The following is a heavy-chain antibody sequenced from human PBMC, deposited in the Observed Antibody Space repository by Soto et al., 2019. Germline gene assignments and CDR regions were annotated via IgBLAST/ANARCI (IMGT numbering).Heavy chain of an antibody. J-gene: IGHJ6*02. CDR3: ARAPGPAEYYYDSSGYYTPDTYYYGMDV. D-gene: IGHD3-22*01. CDR1: GYTFTSYG. Sequence: ASVKVSCKASGYTFTSYGISWVRQAPGQGLEWMGWISAFIGNANYAQKIQGRVTMTTDASTSTAYMELSSLRSEDTAVYYCARAPGPAEYYYDSSGYYTPDTYYYGMDVWGQGTTVTVYS. CDR2: ISAFIGNA. V-gene: IGHV1-18*01.